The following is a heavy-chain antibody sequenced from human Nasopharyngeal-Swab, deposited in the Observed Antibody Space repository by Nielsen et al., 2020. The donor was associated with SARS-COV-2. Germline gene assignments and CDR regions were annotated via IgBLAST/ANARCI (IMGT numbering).Heavy chain of an antibody. CDR1: GYSFTSYW. CDR2: IYPGYSAT. Sequence: QVSCKGSGYSFTSYWIVWVRPIPGRGLERMGSIYPGYSATRNSPSFQGLVTISADKSTSTTYLQWSSLKASDTAMYFCARLDYYDSSGYYSLIGPEYYFDYWGQGTLVTVSS. D-gene: IGHD3-22*01. V-gene: IGHV5-51*01. J-gene: IGHJ4*02. CDR3: ARLDYYDSSGYYSLIGPEYYFDY.